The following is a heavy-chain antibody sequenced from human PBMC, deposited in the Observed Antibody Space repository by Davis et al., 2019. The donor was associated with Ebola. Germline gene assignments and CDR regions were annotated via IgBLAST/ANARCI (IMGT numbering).Heavy chain of an antibody. Sequence: SETLSLTCAVYGGSFSGYYWSWIRQPPGKGLEWIGEINHSGSTNYNPSLKSRVTISVDTSKNQFSLKLSSVTAADTAVYYCARDLSMGSTRNYYYYYGMDVWGQGTTVTVSS. CDR3: ARDLSMGSTRNYYYYYGMDV. CDR2: INHSGST. V-gene: IGHV4-34*01. J-gene: IGHJ6*02. D-gene: IGHD2/OR15-2a*01. CDR1: GGSFSGYY.